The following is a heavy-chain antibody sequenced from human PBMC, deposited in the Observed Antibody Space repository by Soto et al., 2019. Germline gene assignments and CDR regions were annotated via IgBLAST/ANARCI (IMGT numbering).Heavy chain of an antibody. J-gene: IGHJ4*02. CDR1: GFTFSSYG. D-gene: IGHD3-22*01. CDR3: AKDRRDDSSGYYPSDY. V-gene: IGHV3-30*18. Sequence: SGGSLRLSCAASGFTFSSYGMHWVRQAPGKGLEWVAVISYDGSNKYYADSVKGRFTISRDNSKNTLYLQMNSLRAEDTAVYYCAKDRRDDSSGYYPSDYWGQGTLVTVSS. CDR2: ISYDGSNK.